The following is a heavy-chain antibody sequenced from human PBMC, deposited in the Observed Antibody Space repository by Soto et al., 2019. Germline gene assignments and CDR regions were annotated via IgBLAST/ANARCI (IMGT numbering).Heavy chain of an antibody. CDR2: IKQDGSEQ. V-gene: IGHV3-7*01. Sequence: EVQLVESGGGLVQPGGSLRLSCAASGFTFSSYWMSWVRQAPVKGLEWVGNIKQDGSEQNYVDFVKGRFTISRDNANNSLYLQMNSRRAEDTAVYYCARIASTGRGWDVWGQGTTVVVSS. CDR3: ARIASTGRGWDV. D-gene: IGHD6-13*01. J-gene: IGHJ6*02. CDR1: GFTFSSYW.